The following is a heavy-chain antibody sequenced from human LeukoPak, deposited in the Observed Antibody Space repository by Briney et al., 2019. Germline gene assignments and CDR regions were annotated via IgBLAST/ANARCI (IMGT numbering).Heavy chain of an antibody. CDR3: AKGEFTVIVVVTCPIFDY. CDR2: IRYDGSNK. Sequence: GGPLRPSCEASGFAFTSYGMHWVRQAPGKGPECVAFIRYDGSNKYYADSAKGRFTISRDNSKNTLYLQMNSLRAEDTAVYYCAKGEFTVIVVVTCPIFDYWGQGTLVTVSS. D-gene: IGHD3-22*01. V-gene: IGHV3-30*02. CDR1: GFAFTSYG. J-gene: IGHJ4*02.